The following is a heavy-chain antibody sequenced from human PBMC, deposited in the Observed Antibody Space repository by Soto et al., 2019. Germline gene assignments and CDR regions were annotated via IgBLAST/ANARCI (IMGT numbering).Heavy chain of an antibody. CDR2: IYHSGST. Sequence: SETLSLTCIVSGDSISNTNHYWGWIRQPPGKGLEWIGYIYHSGSTYYNPSLKSRVTISVDRSKNQFSLKLSSVTAADTAVYYCARVPGPWGQGTLVTVSS. CDR3: ARVPGP. CDR1: GDSISNTNHY. D-gene: IGHD7-27*01. J-gene: IGHJ5*02. V-gene: IGHV4-39*07.